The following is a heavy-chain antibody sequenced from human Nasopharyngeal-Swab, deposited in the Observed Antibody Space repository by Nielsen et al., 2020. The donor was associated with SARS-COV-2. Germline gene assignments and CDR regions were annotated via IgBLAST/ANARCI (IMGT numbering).Heavy chain of an antibody. J-gene: IGHJ4*02. D-gene: IGHD3-16*01. Sequence: VRQMPGKGLEWVGRIKSKTDGGTTDYAAPVKGRFTISRDDSKNTLYLQMNSLRAEDTAMYYCASKTSYDYVWGTDYWGQGTLVTVSP. CDR3: ASKTSYDYVWGTDY. CDR2: IKSKTDGGTT. V-gene: IGHV3-15*01.